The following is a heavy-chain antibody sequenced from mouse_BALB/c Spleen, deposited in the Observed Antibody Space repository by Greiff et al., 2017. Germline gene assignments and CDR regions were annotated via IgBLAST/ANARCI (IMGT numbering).Heavy chain of an antibody. CDR2: IYPGNVNT. D-gene: IGHD2-1*01. V-gene: IGHV1S56*01. CDR3: ARDGNYACFAY. CDR1: GYTFTSYY. Sequence: QVQLQQSGPELVKPGASVRISCKASGYTFTSYYIHWVKQRPGQGLEWIGWIYPGNVNTKYNEKFKGKATLTADKSSSTAHMQLSSLTSEDSAVYFCARDGNYACFAYWGQGTLVTVSA. J-gene: IGHJ3*01.